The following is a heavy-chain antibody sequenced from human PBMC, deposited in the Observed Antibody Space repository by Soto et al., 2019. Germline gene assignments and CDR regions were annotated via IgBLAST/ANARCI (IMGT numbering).Heavy chain of an antibody. Sequence: EVQLVESGGGLVQPGGSLRLSCAASGFTFSDHYMDWVRQAPGKGLEWVGRTSNKATSYTTEYAASVKGRFTISRDDSKNSLYLPMNSLKTADTDVYYWAVAHYYASSGYYYWCQGTLVTVSS. CDR2: TSNKATSYTT. CDR3: AVAHYYASSGYYY. D-gene: IGHD3-22*01. CDR1: GFTFSDHY. V-gene: IGHV3-72*01. J-gene: IGHJ4*02.